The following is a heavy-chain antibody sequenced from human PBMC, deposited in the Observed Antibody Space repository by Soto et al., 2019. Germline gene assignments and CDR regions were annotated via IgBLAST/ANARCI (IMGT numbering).Heavy chain of an antibody. Sequence: EVELLESGGGLSPPGGSLRLSCAASGFIFRSTAMAWVRQAPGKGLEWVSHISGSGVSTYFSDSVKGRFTISRDNSNNTLCLQMNSLRAEDTAVYFCAAVMGSDYDYVWGSLTFDDWGQGTLVTVSS. CDR3: AAVMGSDYDYVWGSLTFDD. J-gene: IGHJ4*02. CDR2: ISGSGVST. D-gene: IGHD3-16*01. CDR1: GFIFRSTA. V-gene: IGHV3-23*01.